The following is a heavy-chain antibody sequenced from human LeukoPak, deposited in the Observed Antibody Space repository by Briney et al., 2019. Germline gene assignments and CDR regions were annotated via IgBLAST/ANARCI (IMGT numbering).Heavy chain of an antibody. CDR1: GFTFSTYW. Sequence: PGGSLRLSCAASGFTFSTYWMHWVRQTPGKGLVWVSRISSDGRSTYYADSVKGRFTISRDNAKNTLYLQMNSLRAEDTGVYYCARGARDGSGNYHFNYWGQGTLVTVSS. CDR2: ISSDGRST. CDR3: ARGARDGSGNYHFNY. D-gene: IGHD3-10*01. J-gene: IGHJ4*02. V-gene: IGHV3-74*01.